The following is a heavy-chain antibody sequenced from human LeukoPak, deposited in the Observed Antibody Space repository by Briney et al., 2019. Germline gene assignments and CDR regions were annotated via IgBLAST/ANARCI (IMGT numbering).Heavy chain of an antibody. CDR3: ARVRYCSSTSCYEFDY. Sequence: SVKVSCKASGGTFSSYSISWVRQAPGQGLEWMGGIIPILGTANYAQKFQGRVTITADESTSTAYMELSSLRSEDTAVYYCARVRYCSSTSCYEFDYWGQGTLVTVSS. CDR1: GGTFSSYS. CDR2: IIPILGTA. V-gene: IGHV1-69*01. J-gene: IGHJ4*02. D-gene: IGHD2-2*01.